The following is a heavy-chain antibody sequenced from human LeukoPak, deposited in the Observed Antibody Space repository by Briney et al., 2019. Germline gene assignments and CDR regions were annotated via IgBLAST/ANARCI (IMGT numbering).Heavy chain of an antibody. Sequence: AASVKVSCKASGYTFTGYYMHWVRQAPGQGLEWMGWINPNSGGTNYEQKFQGRVTMTRDTSISTAYMELSRLRSDDTAVYYCARDTIVVVPAASFDYWGQGTLVTVSS. D-gene: IGHD2-2*01. CDR2: INPNSGGT. V-gene: IGHV1-2*02. J-gene: IGHJ4*02. CDR3: ARDTIVVVPAASFDY. CDR1: GYTFTGYY.